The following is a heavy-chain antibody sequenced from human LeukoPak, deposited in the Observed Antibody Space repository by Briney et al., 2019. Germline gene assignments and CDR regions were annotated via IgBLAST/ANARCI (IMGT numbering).Heavy chain of an antibody. Sequence: SQTLSLTCTVSGGSISSGSYYWGWIRQPAGKGLEWIVRIYTSGSTNYNSSLKSRVTISVNTSKNQFSLKLSSVTAADTAVYYCARGGIVVVPAAIRALDWYFDLWGRGTLVTVSS. V-gene: IGHV4-61*02. J-gene: IGHJ2*01. CDR1: GGSISSGSYY. CDR2: IYTSGST. CDR3: ARGGIVVVPAAIRALDWYFDL. D-gene: IGHD2-2*02.